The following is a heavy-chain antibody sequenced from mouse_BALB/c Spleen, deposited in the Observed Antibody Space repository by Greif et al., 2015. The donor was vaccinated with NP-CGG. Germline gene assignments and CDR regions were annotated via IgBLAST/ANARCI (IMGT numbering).Heavy chain of an antibody. J-gene: IGHJ2*01. CDR3: NSHPSSSYFDY. Sequence: VQLQQSGAELVRSGASVKLSCTASGFNIKDYYMHWVKQRPEQSLEWIGWIDPENGDTEYAPKFQGKATMTADTSSNTAYLQLSSLTSEDTAVYYCNSHPSSSYFDYWGQGTTLTVSS. CDR2: IDPENGDT. CDR1: GFNIKDYY. D-gene: IGHD1-1*01. V-gene: IGHV14-4*02.